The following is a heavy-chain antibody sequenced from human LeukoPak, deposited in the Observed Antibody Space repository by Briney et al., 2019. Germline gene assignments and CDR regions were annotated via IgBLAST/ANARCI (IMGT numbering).Heavy chain of an antibody. D-gene: IGHD2-15*01. CDR1: GGSISSSSYY. CDR3: ARLGYCSGGSCYSTPFDP. J-gene: IGHJ5*02. CDR2: IYYRGSP. Sequence: SETLSLTCTVSGGSISSSSYYWGWIRQPPGKGLEWIGSIYYRGSPYYNPSLKRRVTISVDTSKNQFSLKLSSVTAADTALYYCARLGYCSGGSCYSTPFDPWGQGTLVTVSS. V-gene: IGHV4-39*01.